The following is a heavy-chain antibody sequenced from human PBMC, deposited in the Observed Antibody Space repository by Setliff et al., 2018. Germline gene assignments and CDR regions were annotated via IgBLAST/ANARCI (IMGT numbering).Heavy chain of an antibody. CDR3: ARFPYYYGSGSYYTHDY. Sequence: PSETLSLTCTVSGGSISSGDYYWRWIRQPPGKGLEWIGYIYYSGSTYYNPSLKSRVTISVDTSKNQFSLKLSSVTAADTAVYYCARFPYYYGSGSYYTHDYWGQGTLVTVSS. D-gene: IGHD3-10*01. J-gene: IGHJ4*02. CDR2: IYYSGST. CDR1: GGSISSGDYY. V-gene: IGHV4-30-4*01.